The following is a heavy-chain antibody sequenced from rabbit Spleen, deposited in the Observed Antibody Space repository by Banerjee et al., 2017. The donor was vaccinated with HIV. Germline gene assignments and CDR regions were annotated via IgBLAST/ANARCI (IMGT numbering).Heavy chain of an antibody. D-gene: IGHD2-1*01. Sequence: QSLEESGGDLVKPGASLTLTCTASGVSFSSSSYMCWVRQAPGKGLEWIGCVDVGSVTTDYASWVNGRFTISSDNAQNTVDLKMNSLTVADTATYFCARARDTYDDVGDFARLDLWGQGTLVTVS. CDR1: GVSFSSSSY. J-gene: IGHJ3*01. V-gene: IGHV1S40*01. CDR2: VDVGSVTT. CDR3: ARARDTYDDVGDFARLDL.